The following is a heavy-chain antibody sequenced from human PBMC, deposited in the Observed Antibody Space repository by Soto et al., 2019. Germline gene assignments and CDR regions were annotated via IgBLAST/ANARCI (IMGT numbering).Heavy chain of an antibody. CDR3: ARYVRDYSNYLPRDY. V-gene: IGHV4-39*01. D-gene: IGHD4-4*01. J-gene: IGHJ4*02. CDR2: IYYSGST. CDR1: GGSISSSSYY. Sequence: SETLSLTCTVSGGSISSSSYYWGWIRQPPGKGLEWIGSIYYSGSTYYNPSLKNRVTISVDTSKNQFSLKLSSVTAADTAVYYCARYVRDYSNYLPRDYWGQGTLVTVSS.